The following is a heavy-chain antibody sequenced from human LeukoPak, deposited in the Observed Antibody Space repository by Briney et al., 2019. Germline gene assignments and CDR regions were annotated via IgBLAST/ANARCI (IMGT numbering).Heavy chain of an antibody. CDR2: IYTSGST. Sequence: SETLSLTCTVSGYSISSGYYWSWIRQPAGKGLEWIGRIYTSGSTNYNPSLKSRVTISVDTSKNQFSLKLSSVTAADTAVYYCARDRLPHAFDIWGQGTMVTVSS. CDR1: GYSISSGYY. CDR3: ARDRLPHAFDI. V-gene: IGHV4-61*02. J-gene: IGHJ3*02.